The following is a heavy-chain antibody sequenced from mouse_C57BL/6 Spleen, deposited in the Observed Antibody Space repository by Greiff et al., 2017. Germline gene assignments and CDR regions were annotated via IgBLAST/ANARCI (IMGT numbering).Heavy chain of an antibody. Sequence: QVQLQQPGTELVKPGASVKLSCKASGYTFTSYWMHWVKQRPGQGLEWIGNINPGNGGTNYNEKFKGKATLTVDKSSSTAYLQLSSLTSEDSAIYKYARANYYGSSYRYLDVWGTGTSVTVSS. CDR3: ARANYYGSSYRYLDV. CDR1: GYTFTSYW. V-gene: IGHV1-53*01. J-gene: IGHJ1*03. D-gene: IGHD1-1*01. CDR2: INPGNGGT.